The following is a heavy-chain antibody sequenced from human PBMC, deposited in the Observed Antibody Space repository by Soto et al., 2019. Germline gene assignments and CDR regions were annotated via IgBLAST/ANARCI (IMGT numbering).Heavy chain of an antibody. CDR2: IIPLFGAA. V-gene: IGHV1-69*15. J-gene: IGHJ5*02. D-gene: IGHD3-16*01. Sequence: QVQLVQSGAEVKKPWSSVKVSCKASGGTFSSYSINWVRQAPGQGLEWMGRIIPLFGAANYAQKFQGRVTFTADEATTTAYMELSSLRSDDTAVYYCARGHTYAYWFDPWGQGTLVTVSS. CDR1: GGTFSSYS. CDR3: ARGHTYAYWFDP.